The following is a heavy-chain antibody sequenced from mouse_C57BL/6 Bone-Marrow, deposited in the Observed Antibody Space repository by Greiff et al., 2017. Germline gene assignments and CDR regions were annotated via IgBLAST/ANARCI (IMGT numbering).Heavy chain of an antibody. V-gene: IGHV2-9-1*01. CDR2: IWTGGGT. Sequence: VNVVESGPGLVAPSQSLSITCTVSGFSLTSYAISWVRQPPGQGLEWLGVIWTGGGTNYNSALKSRLSISKDNSKSQVFLKMYSLQTDDTARYYCARGSTTVVYWYFDVWGTGTTVTVSS. CDR3: ARGSTTVVYWYFDV. J-gene: IGHJ1*03. CDR1: GFSLTSYA. D-gene: IGHD1-1*01.